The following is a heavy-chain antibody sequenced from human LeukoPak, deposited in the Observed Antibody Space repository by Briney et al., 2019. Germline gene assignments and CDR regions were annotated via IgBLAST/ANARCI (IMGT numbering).Heavy chain of an antibody. D-gene: IGHD2-21*02. Sequence: GGSLRLSCAASGFTVSSNYMSWVRQAPGKGLEWVSVIYSGGSTYYADSVKGRFTTSRDNSKNTLYLQMNSLRAEDTAVYYCARYLYCGGDCYFFDYWGQGTLVTVSS. CDR1: GFTVSSNY. V-gene: IGHV3-53*01. CDR2: IYSGGST. CDR3: ARYLYCGGDCYFFDY. J-gene: IGHJ4*02.